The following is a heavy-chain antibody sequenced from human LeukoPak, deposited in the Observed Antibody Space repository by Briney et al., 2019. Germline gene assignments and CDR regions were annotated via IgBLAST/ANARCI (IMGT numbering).Heavy chain of an antibody. V-gene: IGHV1-69*04. CDR2: IIPILCIA. CDR1: GGTFSSYS. CDR3: ARDRTVTEDY. D-gene: IGHD5-18*01. J-gene: IGHJ4*02. Sequence: SVPVSCQASGGTFSSYSISWVRPAAGRGREWMGRIIPILCIANYAQKFQSRVTITADKSTSTAYMELTSPRAEDTGVYCCARDRTVTEDYWGQGTLVTVSS.